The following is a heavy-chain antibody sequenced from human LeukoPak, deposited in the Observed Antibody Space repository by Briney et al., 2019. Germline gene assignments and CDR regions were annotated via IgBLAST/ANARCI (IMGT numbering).Heavy chain of an antibody. CDR2: INHSGST. V-gene: IGHV4-34*01. CDR1: GGSFSGYY. Sequence: SETLSLTCAVYGGSFSGYYWSWIRQPPGQGQEWIGEINHSGSTNYSPSLKSRVTISVDTSKNQFSLKLSSVTAADTAVYYCARGGAIVVVPAASKRGYNWFDPWGQGTLVTVSS. D-gene: IGHD2-2*01. J-gene: IGHJ5*02. CDR3: ARGGAIVVVPAASKRGYNWFDP.